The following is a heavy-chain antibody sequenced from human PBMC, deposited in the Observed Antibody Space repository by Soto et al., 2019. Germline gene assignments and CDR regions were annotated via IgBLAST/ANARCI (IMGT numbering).Heavy chain of an antibody. CDR1: GGSISSSRYY. V-gene: IGHV4-39*01. J-gene: IGHJ6*02. Sequence: KASETLSLTCTVSGGSISSSRYYWGWIRQPPGKGLEWIGSIYYSGSTYYNPSLKSRVTISVDTSKNQFSLKLSSVTAADTAVYYCARLRYSSGWHGGYYYYGMDVWGQGTTVTVSS. CDR3: ARLRYSSGWHGGYYYYGMDV. CDR2: IYYSGST. D-gene: IGHD6-19*01.